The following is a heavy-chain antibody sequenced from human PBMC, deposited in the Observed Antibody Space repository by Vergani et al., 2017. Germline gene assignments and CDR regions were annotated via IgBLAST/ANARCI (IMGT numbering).Heavy chain of an antibody. CDR2: ISWNSGSI. Sequence: EVQLVESGGGLVQPGGSLRLSCAASGFTVSSNYMSWVRQAPGKGLEWVSGISWNSGSIGYADSVKGRFTISRDNAKNSLYLQMNSLRAEDTAVYYCASMDRWLQGVDAFDIWGQGTMVTVSS. V-gene: IGHV3-9*01. D-gene: IGHD5-24*01. CDR1: GFTVSSNY. J-gene: IGHJ3*02. CDR3: ASMDRWLQGVDAFDI.